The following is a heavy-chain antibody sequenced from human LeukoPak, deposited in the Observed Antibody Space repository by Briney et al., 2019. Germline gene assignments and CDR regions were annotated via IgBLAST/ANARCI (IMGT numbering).Heavy chain of an antibody. CDR2: INHSGST. J-gene: IGHJ6*02. D-gene: IGHD3-9*01. Sequence: SETLSLTCAVYGGSFSGYYWSWIRQPPGKGLEWIGEINHSGSTNYNPSLKSRVTISVDTSKNQFSLKLSSVTAADTAVYYCARDRRASYFDWLPPGMDVWGQGTTVTVSS. V-gene: IGHV4-34*09. CDR1: GGSFSGYY. CDR3: ARDRRASYFDWLPPGMDV.